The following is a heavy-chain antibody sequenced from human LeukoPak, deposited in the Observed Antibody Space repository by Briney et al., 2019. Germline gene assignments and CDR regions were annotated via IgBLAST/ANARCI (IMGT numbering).Heavy chain of an antibody. D-gene: IGHD3-3*01. CDR2: IIPILGIA. J-gene: IGHJ4*02. CDR1: GGTFSSYA. Sequence: SVKVTCKASGGTFSSYAISWVRQAPGQGLEWMGRIIPILGIANYAQKFQGRVTITADESTSTAYMELSSLRSEDTAVYYCARDMGTRSGYYEGAFDYWGQGTLVTVSS. V-gene: IGHV1-69*04. CDR3: ARDMGTRSGYYEGAFDY.